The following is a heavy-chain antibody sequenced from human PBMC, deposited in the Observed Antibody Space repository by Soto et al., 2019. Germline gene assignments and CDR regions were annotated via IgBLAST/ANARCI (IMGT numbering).Heavy chain of an antibody. CDR1: GGSISSGDYY. CDR3: ARGEGGSFGVLDS. V-gene: IGHV4-30-4*01. CDR2: ISSSGST. J-gene: IGHJ4*02. D-gene: IGHD3-3*01. Sequence: QVQLQESGPGLVKPSQTLSLTCTVSGGSISSGDYYWSWIRQPPGKGLEWIGYISSSGSTFYNPSLNNRVSISVDTSKNQFSLKLTSVTAADTAVYYCARGEGGSFGVLDSWGQGTLVTVSS.